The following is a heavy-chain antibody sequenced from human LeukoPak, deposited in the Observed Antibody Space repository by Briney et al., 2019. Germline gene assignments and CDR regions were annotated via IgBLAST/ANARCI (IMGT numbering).Heavy chain of an antibody. CDR1: GGSISSTSYY. D-gene: IGHD3-3*01. CDR2: IYYSGTT. CDR3: ARGVWSTYYGWFDP. V-gene: IGHV4-39*01. J-gene: IGHJ5*02. Sequence: SETLSLTCTVSGGSISSTSYYWGWIRQPPGKGLEWIGSIYYSGTTYYNPSLKSRVTISVDTSENQFSLMLSSVTAADTAVYYCARGVWSTYYGWFDPWGQGTLVTVSS.